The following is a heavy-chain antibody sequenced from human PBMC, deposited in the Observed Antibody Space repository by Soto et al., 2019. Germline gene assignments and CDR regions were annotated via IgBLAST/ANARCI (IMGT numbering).Heavy chain of an antibody. CDR2: IYPSGGST. CDR1: GYTFTNYY. J-gene: IGHJ4*02. CDR3: ARSSGYYFLDY. D-gene: IGHD3-22*01. V-gene: IGHV1-46*01. Sequence: QVQLVQSGAEVKKPGASVKVSCQASGYTFTNYYIHWVRQAPGQGLEWMGIIYPSGGSTTYAQKFQGRGTMTRDTSTSTVYKDLSSLRSEDTAVYYCARSSGYYFLDYWGQGTLVTVSS.